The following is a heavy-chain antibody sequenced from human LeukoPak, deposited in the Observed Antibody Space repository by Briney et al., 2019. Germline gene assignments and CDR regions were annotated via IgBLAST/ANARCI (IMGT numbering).Heavy chain of an antibody. Sequence: SETLSLTCTVSGGSISSYYWSWIRQPPGKGLEWIGYIHYSGSTNYNPSLKSRVSMSVDTSKNQFSLKLSSVTAADTAVYYCARVIVVADPVFDYWGQGTLVTVSS. V-gene: IGHV4-59*01. CDR3: ARVIVVADPVFDY. D-gene: IGHD6-19*01. J-gene: IGHJ4*02. CDR1: GGSISSYY. CDR2: IHYSGST.